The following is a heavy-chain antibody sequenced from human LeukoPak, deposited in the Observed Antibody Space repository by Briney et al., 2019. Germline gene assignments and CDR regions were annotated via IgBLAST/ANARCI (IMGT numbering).Heavy chain of an antibody. CDR3: ARSYYYDSSGYQN. V-gene: IGHV3-7*01. D-gene: IGHD3-22*01. J-gene: IGHJ4*02. Sequence: GGSLRLSCAASGFTFSSYWMSWVRQAPGKGLEWVANIKQDGSEKYYVDSVKGRFTISRDNAKNSLYLQMNSLRAEDTAVYYCARSYYYDSSGYQNWGQGTLVTVSS. CDR1: GFTFSSYW. CDR2: IKQDGSEK.